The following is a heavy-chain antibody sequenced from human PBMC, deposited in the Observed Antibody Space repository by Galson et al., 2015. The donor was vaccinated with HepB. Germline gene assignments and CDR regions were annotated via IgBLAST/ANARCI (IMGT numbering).Heavy chain of an antibody. D-gene: IGHD2-2*01. V-gene: IGHV3-23*01. Sequence: SLRLSCAASGFTFRSYGMSWVRQAPGKGLEWVSAISASGSTTYYADSVKGRFTISRDNSKNTLFLQMNSLRAEDTAVYYCAKRGYCSGTSCYVNQRPFDYWGQGTRVTVSS. CDR2: ISASGSTT. J-gene: IGHJ4*02. CDR3: AKRGYCSGTSCYVNQRPFDY. CDR1: GFTFRSYG.